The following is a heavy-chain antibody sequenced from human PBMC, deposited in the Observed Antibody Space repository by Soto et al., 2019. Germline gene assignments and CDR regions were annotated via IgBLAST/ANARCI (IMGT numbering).Heavy chain of an antibody. CDR1: GGSISSSSSY. Sequence: PSETLSLTCTVSGGSISSSSSYWGWVRQPPGKGLEWMATIYSGSTYQNPSRKSRVTISVDTSKNQFSLKLSSVAAPDTAIYYCVTTRGIAVGGSFDHWGPGTLVTVSS. J-gene: IGHJ5*02. CDR3: VTTRGIAVGGSFDH. CDR2: IYSGST. V-gene: IGHV4-39*01. D-gene: IGHD6-13*01.